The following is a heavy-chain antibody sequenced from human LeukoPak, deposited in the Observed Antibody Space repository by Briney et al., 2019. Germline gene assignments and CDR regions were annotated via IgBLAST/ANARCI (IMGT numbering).Heavy chain of an antibody. D-gene: IGHD2-15*01. CDR2: IWFDGKNE. CDR3: ARVYLYCSGGSCSYYFDY. CDR1: GFTFSSYG. Sequence: GRSLRLSCAASGFTFSSYGMHWVRQAPGKGLEWVADIWFDGKNEHFADSVKGRFTISRENAKNSLYLQMNSLRAEDTAVYYCARVYLYCSGGSCSYYFDYWGQGTLVTVSS. V-gene: IGHV3-33*01. J-gene: IGHJ4*02.